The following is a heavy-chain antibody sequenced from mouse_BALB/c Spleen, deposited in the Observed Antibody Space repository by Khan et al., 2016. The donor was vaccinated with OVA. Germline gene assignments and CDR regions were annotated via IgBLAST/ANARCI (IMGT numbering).Heavy chain of an antibody. CDR1: GYTFTSYV. V-gene: IGHV1S136*01. CDR3: APVGTYCVSFAY. CDR2: IYPFNDDT. Sequence: VQLQQSGPELVKPGASVKMSCKAAGYTFTSYVMHWVKQKPGLGLEWIGYIYPFNDDTKYNEKFIGKATLTSDKSSSTAYLELSSLTSEDSAIYSCAPVGTYCVSFAYWGQGTLVTVSA. J-gene: IGHJ3*01. D-gene: IGHD2-14*01.